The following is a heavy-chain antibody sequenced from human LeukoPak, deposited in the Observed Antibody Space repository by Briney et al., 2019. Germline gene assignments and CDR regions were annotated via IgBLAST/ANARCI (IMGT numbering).Heavy chain of an antibody. CDR1: GFTFDDYT. CDR2: ISWDGGST. D-gene: IGHD5-18*01. Sequence: GGSLRLSCAASGFTFDDYTMHWVRQAPGKGLEWVSLISWDGGSTYYADSVKGRFTISRDNSKNSLYLQMNSLRTEDTALYYCAKDIGDTAMFSPDYWGQGTLVTVSS. CDR3: AKDIGDTAMFSPDY. J-gene: IGHJ4*02. V-gene: IGHV3-43*01.